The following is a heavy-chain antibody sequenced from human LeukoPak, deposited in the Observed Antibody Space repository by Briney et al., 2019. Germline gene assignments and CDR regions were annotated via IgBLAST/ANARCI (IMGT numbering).Heavy chain of an antibody. J-gene: IGHJ4*02. D-gene: IGHD1-26*01. CDR1: GGTFTSYA. V-gene: IGHV1-69*05. Sequence: SVKVSCKASGGTFTSYAISWVRQAPGQGLEWMGRIIPIFSTANYAQKFQGRVTITTDESTSTAYMELSSLRSEDTAVYYCARAGGSYVAYDYWGQGTLVTVSS. CDR2: IIPIFSTA. CDR3: ARAGGSYVAYDY.